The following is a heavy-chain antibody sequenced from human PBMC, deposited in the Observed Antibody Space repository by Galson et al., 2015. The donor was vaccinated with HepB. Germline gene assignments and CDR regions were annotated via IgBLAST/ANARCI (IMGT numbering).Heavy chain of an antibody. D-gene: IGHD6-19*01. CDR3: ARDQARRIAVAGDFDY. J-gene: IGHJ4*02. CDR2: IWYDGSNK. Sequence: SLRLSCAASGFTFSSYGMHWVRQAPGKGLEWVAVIWYDGSNKYYADSVKGRFTISRDNSKNTLYLQMNSLRAEDTAVYYCARDQARRIAVAGDFDYWGQGTLVTVSS. CDR1: GFTFSSYG. V-gene: IGHV3-33*01.